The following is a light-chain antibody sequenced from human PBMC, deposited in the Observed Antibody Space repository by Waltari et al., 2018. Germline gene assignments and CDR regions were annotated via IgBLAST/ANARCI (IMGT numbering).Light chain of an antibody. Sequence: EIVLTQSPGTLSLSPGERATLSCRASQSVSMTLAWYKQKPGQAPKLLIYGASIRATGIPDRFTGSGSGTYFSLTISSLEPEDFAIYFCQHYVRLPATFGQGTKVEIK. J-gene: IGKJ1*01. CDR2: GAS. V-gene: IGKV3-20*01. CDR3: QHYVRLPAT. CDR1: QSVSMT.